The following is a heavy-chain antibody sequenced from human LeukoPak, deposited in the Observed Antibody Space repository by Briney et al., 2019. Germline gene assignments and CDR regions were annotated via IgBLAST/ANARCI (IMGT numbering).Heavy chain of an antibody. CDR3: VRLQINYNWFDP. CDR1: GYSISSSNW. V-gene: IGHV4-28*01. Sequence: SETLSLTCAVSGYSISSSNWWGWIRQPPGKGLEWIGYIYYSGSTYYNPSLKSRVTMSVDTSKNQFSLKLGSVTAVDTAVYYCVRLQINYNWFDPWGQGTLVTVSS. J-gene: IGHJ5*02. D-gene: IGHD6-25*01. CDR2: IYYSGST.